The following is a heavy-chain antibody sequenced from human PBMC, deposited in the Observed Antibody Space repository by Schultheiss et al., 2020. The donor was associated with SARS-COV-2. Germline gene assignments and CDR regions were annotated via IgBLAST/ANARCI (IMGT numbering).Heavy chain of an antibody. J-gene: IGHJ3*02. Sequence: SETLSLTCSVSGDSVWSSYWNWIRQPAGKGLEWIGRIYTSGSTNYNPSLKSRVTMSLDTSKNQISLTLKSVIAADTAVYFCARQTVTTTVDVFDIWGQGTKVTVSS. V-gene: IGHV4-4*07. D-gene: IGHD4-17*01. CDR3: ARQTVTTTVDVFDI. CDR1: GDSVWSSY. CDR2: IYTSGST.